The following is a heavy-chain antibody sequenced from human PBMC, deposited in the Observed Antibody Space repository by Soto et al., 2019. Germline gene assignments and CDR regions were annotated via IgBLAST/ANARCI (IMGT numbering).Heavy chain of an antibody. CDR3: ARIKSYYDILTGSSPPGFDP. CDR2: ISAYNGNT. CDR1: GYTFTSYG. J-gene: IGHJ5*02. Sequence: QVQLVQSGAEVKKPGASVKVSCKASGYTFTSYGISWVRQAPGQGLEWMGWISAYNGNTNYAQKLQGRVTMTTDTSTSTAYMELRSLRSDDTAVYYCARIKSYYDILTGSSPPGFDPWGQGTLVTVSS. V-gene: IGHV1-18*01. D-gene: IGHD3-9*01.